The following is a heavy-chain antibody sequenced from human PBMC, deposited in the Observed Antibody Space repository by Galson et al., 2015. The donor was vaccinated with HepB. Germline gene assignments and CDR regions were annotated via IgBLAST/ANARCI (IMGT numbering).Heavy chain of an antibody. J-gene: IGHJ4*02. CDR2: IYHSGFT. V-gene: IGHV4-31*03. D-gene: IGHD5-24*01. Sequence: TLSLTCPVSGAPVNSGGYFWSWIRQHPGRGLEWIGDIYHSGFTYSSPSLKSRLILSVDTAKNQFTLNLSSVTAADTATYYCARVSQRYFDYWGQGSLVTVSS. CDR3: ARVSQRYFDY. CDR1: GAPVNSGGYF.